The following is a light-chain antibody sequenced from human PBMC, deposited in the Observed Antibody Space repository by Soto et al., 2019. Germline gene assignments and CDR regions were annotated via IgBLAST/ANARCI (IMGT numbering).Light chain of an antibody. V-gene: IGKV3-20*01. CDR1: QSVSINY. CDR2: GAS. CDR3: QQYGSSPYT. Sequence: EIVLTQSPGTLSLSPGERATLSCRASQSVSINYLAWYQQKPGQAPSLLISGASTRATGIPERFSGSGSGTDFTLTISSLEPEDFAVYYCQQYGSSPYTFGQGTNVEIK. J-gene: IGKJ2*01.